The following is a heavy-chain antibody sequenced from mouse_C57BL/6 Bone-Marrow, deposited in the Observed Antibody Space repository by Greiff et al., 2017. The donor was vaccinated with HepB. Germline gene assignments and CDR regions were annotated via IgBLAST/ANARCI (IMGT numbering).Heavy chain of an antibody. CDR3: ARRDYYGRGFAY. Sequence: EVQLQQSGPVLVKPGASVKMSCKASGYTFTDYYMNWVKQSHGKSLEWIGVINPYNGGTSYNQKFKGKATLTVDKSSSTAYMELNSLTSEDSAVYYWARRDYYGRGFAYWGQGTLVTVSA. CDR1: GYTFTDYY. CDR2: INPYNGGT. V-gene: IGHV1-19*01. D-gene: IGHD1-1*01. J-gene: IGHJ3*01.